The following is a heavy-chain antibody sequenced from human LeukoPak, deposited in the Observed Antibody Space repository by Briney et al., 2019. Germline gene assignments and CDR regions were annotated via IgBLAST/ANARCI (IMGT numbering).Heavy chain of an antibody. CDR3: ARFRGNDWYFDL. V-gene: IGHV4-59*11. D-gene: IGHD4-23*01. CDR1: GDSINSHY. CDR2: VYYSGST. J-gene: IGHJ2*01. Sequence: SETLSLTCSFSGDSINSHYWSWIRQPPWKGLEWIGQVYYSGSTDYNPSLKSRVTISVDTSKNEFSLKLNSVTTADTAVYYCARFRGNDWYFDLWGRGTLVSVSS.